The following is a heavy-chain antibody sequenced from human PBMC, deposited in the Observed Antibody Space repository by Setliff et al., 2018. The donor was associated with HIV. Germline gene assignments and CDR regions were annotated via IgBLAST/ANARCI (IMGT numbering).Heavy chain of an antibody. J-gene: IGHJ4*02. V-gene: IGHV1-69*06. CDR1: GYTFTSYY. CDR3: ARERITMIRGVNGDY. Sequence: ASVKVSCKASGYTFTSYYLHWVRQAPGQGLEWMGRIIPIFGTTNYAQKFQGRVTITADKSTSTAYMELSSLRSEDTAVYFCARERITMIRGVNGDYWGQGTLVTVSS. CDR2: IIPIFGTT. D-gene: IGHD3-10*01.